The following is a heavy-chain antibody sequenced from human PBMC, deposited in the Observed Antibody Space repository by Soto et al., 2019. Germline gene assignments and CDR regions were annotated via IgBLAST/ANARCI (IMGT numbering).Heavy chain of an antibody. CDR1: GASISSSY. CDR2: VYHTGAT. D-gene: IGHD5-12*01. CDR3: ARGGNRYSNVASGVGGFDY. J-gene: IGHJ4*02. V-gene: IGHV4-59*01. Sequence: QMHLQESGPGLVKPSETLSLTCTVSGASISSSYWSWIRQSPERGLEWIAYVYHTGATNYNPSLKSPVTISLDTFKGQFSLKLTSLTTADTAVYFCARGGNRYSNVASGVGGFDYWGQGSLVTVSS.